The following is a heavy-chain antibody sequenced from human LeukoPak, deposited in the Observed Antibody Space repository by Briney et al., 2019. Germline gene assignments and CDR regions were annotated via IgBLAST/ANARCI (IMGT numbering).Heavy chain of an antibody. CDR1: GFTFSDYY. J-gene: IGHJ4*02. Sequence: GGSLRLSCAASGFTFSDYYMSWIRPAPGKGLEWVSYISSTSSYTNYADSVKGRFTISRDNAKNSLYLQMNSLRAEDTAVYYCARSNRGVIQLPDYWGQGTLVTVSS. CDR3: ARSNRGVIQLPDY. CDR2: ISSTSSYT. D-gene: IGHD5-18*01. V-gene: IGHV3-11*03.